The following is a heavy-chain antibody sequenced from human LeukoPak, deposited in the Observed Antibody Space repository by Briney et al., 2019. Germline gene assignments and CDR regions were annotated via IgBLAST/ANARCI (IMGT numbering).Heavy chain of an antibody. D-gene: IGHD5-12*01. CDR3: ARGRLSGNSAFEI. Sequence: AGGSLRLSCAASGFTFSGYGMHWVRQAPGKGLEWVAFIRYDGSNRYYADSVKGRFTVSRDNFKNTLYLQMNSLRAEDTAVYYCARGRLSGNSAFEIWGQGTPVTVSS. CDR2: IRYDGSNR. J-gene: IGHJ3*02. V-gene: IGHV3-30*02. CDR1: GFTFSGYG.